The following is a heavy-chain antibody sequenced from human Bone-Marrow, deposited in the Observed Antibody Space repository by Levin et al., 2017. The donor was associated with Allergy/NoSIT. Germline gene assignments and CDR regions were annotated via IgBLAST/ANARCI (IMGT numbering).Heavy chain of an antibody. J-gene: IGHJ2*01. CDR2: ITASGIYT. CDR3: AKRSASEAGYFDL. D-gene: IGHD1-26*01. Sequence: PGGSLRLSCAASGFRFSSYSMSWVRQAPGKGLEWVSAITASGIYTNYADSMKGRFTISRGNSKNMLSLQMDSLTADDTAIYYCAKRSASEAGYFDLWGRGTLVTVSS. V-gene: IGHV3-23*01. CDR1: GFRFSSYS.